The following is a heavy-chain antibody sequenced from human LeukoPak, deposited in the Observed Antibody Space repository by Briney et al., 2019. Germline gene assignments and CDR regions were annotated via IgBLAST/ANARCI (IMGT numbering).Heavy chain of an antibody. CDR3: ATVGGYCPSSNCYAYFDF. V-gene: IGHV3-23*01. Sequence: PGGSLRLSCVASGLTLSNSAMTWVRQAPGKGLEWVSILTGDGTGTFYAGSVRSRFSISRDISTNTLYLQMNSLGVDDTALCYCATVGGYCPSSNCYAYFDFWGQGSLVTVSS. CDR2: LTGDGTGT. CDR1: GLTLSNSA. D-gene: IGHD2-2*01. J-gene: IGHJ4*02.